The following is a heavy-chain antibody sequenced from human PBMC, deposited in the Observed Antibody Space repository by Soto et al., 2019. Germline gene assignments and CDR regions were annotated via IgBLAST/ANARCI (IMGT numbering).Heavy chain of an antibody. D-gene: IGHD1-1*01. Sequence: QVQLQESGPGLVKPSETLSLTCTVSGGSVSSGSYYWNWIRQPPGKGLEWIGYIYYSGSTSYNPYLKSRVTISLDTSKNHFSLKLTSVTAADTAVYYCASDSSNWNFFYWGQGTLVTVSS. CDR3: ASDSSNWNFFY. V-gene: IGHV4-61*03. CDR2: IYYSGST. J-gene: IGHJ4*02. CDR1: GGSVSSGSYY.